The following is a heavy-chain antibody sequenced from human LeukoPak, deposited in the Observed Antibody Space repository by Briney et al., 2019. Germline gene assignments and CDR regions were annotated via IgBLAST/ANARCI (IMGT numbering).Heavy chain of an antibody. CDR1: GFTFSSYA. CDR3: AKENYGDSTGGRFQH. CDR2: ISGSGGST. J-gene: IGHJ1*01. Sequence: PGGSLGLSCAASGFTFSSYAMSWVRQTPVKGLEWVSVISGSGGSTYYADSVKGRFTISRVNSKNTLYLQMNSLRAEDTAVYYCAKENYGDSTGGRFQHWGQGTLVTVSS. D-gene: IGHD4-17*01. V-gene: IGHV3-23*01.